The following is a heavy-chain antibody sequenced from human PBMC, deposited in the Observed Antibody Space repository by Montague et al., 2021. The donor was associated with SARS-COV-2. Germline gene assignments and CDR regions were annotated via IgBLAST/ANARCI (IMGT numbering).Heavy chain of an antibody. Sequence: SETLSLTCAVSGGSISSSNWWSWVRQPPGKGLEWIGEIYHSGSTYYNPSLKSRVTISVDTSKNQFSLKLSSLTAADTAVYYCASLPRITIFGVVIHFDYWGQGTLVTVSS. CDR3: ASLPRITIFGVVIHFDY. V-gene: IGHV4-4*02. CDR1: GGSISSSNW. CDR2: IYHSGST. J-gene: IGHJ4*02. D-gene: IGHD3-3*01.